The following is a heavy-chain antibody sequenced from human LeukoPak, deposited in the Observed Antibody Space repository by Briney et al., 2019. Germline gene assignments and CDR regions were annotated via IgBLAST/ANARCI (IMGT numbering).Heavy chain of an antibody. CDR3: ARDARGWSGFDY. CDR1: GGSISSYY. D-gene: IGHD3-3*01. J-gene: IGHJ4*02. V-gene: IGHV4-4*07. CDR2: IYTTGNT. Sequence: SETLSLTXSVSGGSISSYYWSWIRQAAGKGREWIGRIYTTGNTDYNPSLKSRVTMSVDTSKNQFSLNLSSVTAADTAVYYCARDARGWSGFDYWGQGTLVTVSS.